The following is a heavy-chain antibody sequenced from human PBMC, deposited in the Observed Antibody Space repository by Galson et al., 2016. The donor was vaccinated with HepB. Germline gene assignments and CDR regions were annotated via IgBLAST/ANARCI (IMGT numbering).Heavy chain of an antibody. CDR3: ARTAFSYSGSYWWFHP. J-gene: IGHJ5*02. D-gene: IGHD1-26*01. V-gene: IGHV3-48*01. CDR2: ISSDSGTI. CDR1: KFTFSTYT. Sequence: SLRLSCAASKFTFSTYTMNWVRQAPGKGLEWVSYISSDSGTIYYADSVKGRLTISRDNAKNSLYLQMNSLRAEDTAVYYCARTAFSYSGSYWWFHPWGQGTLVTVSS.